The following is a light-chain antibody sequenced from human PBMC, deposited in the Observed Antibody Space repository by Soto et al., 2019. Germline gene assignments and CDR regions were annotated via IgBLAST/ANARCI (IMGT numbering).Light chain of an antibody. Sequence: DIQLTQSPSSLSASVGDRVSITCRASQNVGNHFTWYRQKPGQAPKLLVSRASILQSGVPSGFSGSGSATDFTLTISSLQAEDFATYYCHQTFRSPPTFGQGTRVVIK. CDR1: QNVGNH. V-gene: IGKV1-39*01. CDR2: RAS. J-gene: IGKJ1*01. CDR3: HQTFRSPPT.